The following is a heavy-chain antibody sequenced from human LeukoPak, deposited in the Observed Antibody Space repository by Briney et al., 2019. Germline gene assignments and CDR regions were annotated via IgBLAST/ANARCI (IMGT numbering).Heavy chain of an antibody. CDR1: GYTFTSYD. V-gene: IGHV1-8*01. Sequence: ASVKVSCKASGYTFTSYDINWVRQATGQGLEWMGWMNPNSGNTGYAQKFQGRVTMTRNTSISTAYMELSSLRSEDTAVYYCASSSVLLWFGDPSGAFDIWGQGTMVTVSS. CDR2: MNPNSGNT. J-gene: IGHJ3*02. CDR3: ASSSVLLWFGDPSGAFDI. D-gene: IGHD3-10*01.